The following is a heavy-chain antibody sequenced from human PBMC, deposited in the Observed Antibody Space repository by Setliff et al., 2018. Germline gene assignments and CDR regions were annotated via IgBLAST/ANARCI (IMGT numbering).Heavy chain of an antibody. Sequence: PGGSLRLSCAASRFTFSNYWMSWVRQAPGKGLEWVANIKEDGSEKYYVDSVKGRFTISRDNAKNSLDLQMDSLRAEDTAVYYCAKGAVTTIYYGMDVWGQGTTVTVSS. CDR1: RFTFSNYW. J-gene: IGHJ6*02. CDR3: AKGAVTTIYYGMDV. D-gene: IGHD4-17*01. CDR2: IKEDGSEK. V-gene: IGHV3-7*01.